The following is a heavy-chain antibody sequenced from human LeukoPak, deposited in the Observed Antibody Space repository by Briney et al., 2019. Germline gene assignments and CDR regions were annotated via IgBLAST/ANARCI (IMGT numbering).Heavy chain of an antibody. V-gene: IGHV4-61*02. CDR2: IYTSGST. CDR1: SGSITSGSFY. CDR3: ARGEYSSSSSYYYYYMDV. J-gene: IGHJ6*03. D-gene: IGHD6-6*01. Sequence: PSETLSLTCTVSSGSITSGSFYWSWIRQPAGKGLEWIGRIYTSGSTNYNPSLKSRVTMSVDTSKNQFSLKLSSVTAADTAVYYCARGEYSSSSSYYYYYMDVWGKGTTVTVSS.